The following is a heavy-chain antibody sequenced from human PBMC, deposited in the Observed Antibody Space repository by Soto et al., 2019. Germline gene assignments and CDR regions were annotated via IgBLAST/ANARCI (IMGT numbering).Heavy chain of an antibody. J-gene: IGHJ6*02. D-gene: IGHD4-17*01. CDR3: ARLVTTGGYYYYGMDV. Sequence: GESLKISCKGSGYSFTSYWISWVRQMPEKGLEWMGRIDPSDSYTNYSPSFQGHVTISADKSISTAYLQWSSLKASDTAMYYCARLVTTGGYYYYGMDVWGQGTTVTVSS. CDR1: GYSFTSYW. CDR2: IDPSDSYT. V-gene: IGHV5-10-1*01.